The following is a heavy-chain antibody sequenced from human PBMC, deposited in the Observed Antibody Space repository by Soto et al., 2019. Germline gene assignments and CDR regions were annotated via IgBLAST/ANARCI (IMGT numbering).Heavy chain of an antibody. V-gene: IGHV1-69*04. CDR2: IIPILGIA. CDR3: AGDPPPDMVVVTANVDK. Sequence: SVKVSCKASGGTFSSYTISWVRQAPGQGLEWMGRIIPILGIANYAQKFQGRVTITADKSTSTAYMELSSLRSEDTAVYYCAGDPPPDMVVVTANVDKWGQGTLVTVSS. J-gene: IGHJ4*02. CDR1: GGTFSSYT. D-gene: IGHD2-21*02.